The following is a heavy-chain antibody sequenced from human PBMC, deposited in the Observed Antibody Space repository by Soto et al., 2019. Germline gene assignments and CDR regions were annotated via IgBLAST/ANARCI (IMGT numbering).Heavy chain of an antibody. CDR3: ARSPDIAAAGNDY. D-gene: IGHD6-13*01. V-gene: IGHV1-2*04. J-gene: IGHJ4*02. CDR1: GYTFTGYY. Sequence: ASVKVSCKASGYTFTGYYMHWVRQAPGQGLEWMGWINPNSGGTNYAQKFQGWVTISVDTSKNQFSLKLSSVTAADTAVYYCARSPDIAAAGNDYWGQGTLVTVSS. CDR2: INPNSGGT.